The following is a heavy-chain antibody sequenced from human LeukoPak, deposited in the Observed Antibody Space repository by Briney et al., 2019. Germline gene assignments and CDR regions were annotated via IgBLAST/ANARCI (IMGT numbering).Heavy chain of an antibody. CDR1: GFTISSNS. J-gene: IGHJ6*03. CDR3: ARVLRYCSGGNCYSGGLGYMDV. V-gene: IGHV3-11*01. CDR2: ISRSGSTK. Sequence: PGGSLRLSYTVSGFTISSNSMSWVRQAPGKGLEWVSSISRSGSTKYYADSVKGRFTISRDNAKNSLFLQMNSLRAEDTAVYYCARVLRYCSGGNCYSGGLGYMDVWGKGTTVTISS. D-gene: IGHD2-15*01.